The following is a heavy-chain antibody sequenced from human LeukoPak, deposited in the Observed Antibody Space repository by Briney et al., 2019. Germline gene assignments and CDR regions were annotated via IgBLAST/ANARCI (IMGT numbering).Heavy chain of an antibody. CDR3: ARGGFKDYYYMDV. Sequence: ASVKVSCKASGYTFTGYYMHWVRQAPGQGLEWMGRINPNSGGANYAQKFQGRVTMTRDTSISTAYMELSRLRSDDTAVYYCARGGFKDYYYMDVWGKGTTVTVSS. CDR2: INPNSGGA. D-gene: IGHD2-15*01. V-gene: IGHV1-2*06. J-gene: IGHJ6*03. CDR1: GYTFTGYY.